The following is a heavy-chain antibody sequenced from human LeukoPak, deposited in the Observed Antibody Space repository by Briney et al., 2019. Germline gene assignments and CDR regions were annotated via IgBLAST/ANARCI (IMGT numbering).Heavy chain of an antibody. CDR1: GFTFSSYS. J-gene: IGHJ4*02. V-gene: IGHV3-7*05. CDR3: AREGSSGWYRDFDY. CDR2: INQDGSEK. D-gene: IGHD6-19*01. Sequence: TGGSLRLACAASGFTFSSYSMSWVRQAPGKGLEWVANINQDGSEKYHVDSLKGRFTISRDNAKNSLYLQMNSLRAEDTAVYYCAREGSSGWYRDFDYWGQGTLVTVSS.